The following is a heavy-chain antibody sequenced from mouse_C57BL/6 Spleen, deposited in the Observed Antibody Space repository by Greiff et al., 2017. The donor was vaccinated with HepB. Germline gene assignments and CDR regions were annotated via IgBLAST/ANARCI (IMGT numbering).Heavy chain of an antibody. J-gene: IGHJ3*01. Sequence: EVMLVESGGGLVKPGGSLKLSCAASGFTFSSYTMSWVRQTPEKRLEWVATISGGGGNTYYPDSVKGRFTISRDNAKNTLYLQMSSLRSEDTALYYGASPNYYGSSYGAYWGQGTLVTVSA. CDR2: ISGGGGNT. CDR3: ASPNYYGSSYGAY. CDR1: GFTFSSYT. V-gene: IGHV5-9*01. D-gene: IGHD1-1*01.